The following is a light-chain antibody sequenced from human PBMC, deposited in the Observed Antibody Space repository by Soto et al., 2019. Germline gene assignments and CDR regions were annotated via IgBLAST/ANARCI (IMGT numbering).Light chain of an antibody. CDR2: GKN. V-gene: IGLV1-44*01. CDR3: AAWDDSPNGYV. Sequence: QYVLTQPPAASGTPGQRITISCSGSSSNIGSNTVNWYQQLPGTAPKLLIHGKNYRPSGVPDRFSGSKSDTSASLAISGLQSEDEAEYYCAAWDDSPNGYVFGTGTKVTVL. CDR1: SSNIGSNT. J-gene: IGLJ1*01.